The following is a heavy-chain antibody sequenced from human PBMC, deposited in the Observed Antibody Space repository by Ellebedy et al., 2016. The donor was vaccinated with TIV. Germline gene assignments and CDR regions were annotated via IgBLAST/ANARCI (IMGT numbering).Heavy chain of an antibody. CDR2: INHSGST. V-gene: IGHV4-34*01. D-gene: IGHD6-13*01. CDR3: ARDLLGYGSSWDPRGWFDP. CDR1: GGSFSGYY. Sequence: SQTLSLTCXVYGGSFSGYYWSWIRQPPGKGLEWIGEINHSGSTNYNPSLKSRVTMSVDTSKNQFSLKLSSVTAADTAVYYCARDLLGYGSSWDPRGWFDPWGQGTLVTVSS. J-gene: IGHJ5*02.